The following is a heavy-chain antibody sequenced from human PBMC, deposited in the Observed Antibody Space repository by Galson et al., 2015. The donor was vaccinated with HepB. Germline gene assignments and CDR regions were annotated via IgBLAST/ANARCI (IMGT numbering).Heavy chain of an antibody. Sequence: SLRLSCAASGFTFSPYSMNWVRQAPGKGLEWVSSISDSSSYTYYADSVKGRFTISRDNAKDSLYLQMNYLRVEDTAVYYCARSFSVATPNWFDDWGQGTLVIVSS. CDR1: GFTFSPYS. CDR2: ISDSSSYT. V-gene: IGHV3-21*06. D-gene: IGHD5/OR15-5a*01. J-gene: IGHJ5*02. CDR3: ARSFSVATPNWFDD.